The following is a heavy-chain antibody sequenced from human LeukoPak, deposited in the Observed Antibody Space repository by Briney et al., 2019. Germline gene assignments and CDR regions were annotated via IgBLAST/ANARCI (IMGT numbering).Heavy chain of an antibody. CDR1: GFTFSNSA. CDR2: ISGSGGST. Sequence: GGSLRLSCAASGFTFSNSAMSWVRQAPGKGLEWVSTISGSGGSTYYADSVKGRFTISRDNSKSTLYLQINSLRAEDTAVYYCAKSGYNRFDYWGQGTLVTVSS. D-gene: IGHD5-24*01. J-gene: IGHJ4*02. V-gene: IGHV3-23*01. CDR3: AKSGYNRFDY.